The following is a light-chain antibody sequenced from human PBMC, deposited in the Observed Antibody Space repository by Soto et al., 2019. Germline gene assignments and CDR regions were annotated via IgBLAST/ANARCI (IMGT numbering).Light chain of an antibody. CDR1: QSVSSY. J-gene: IGKJ4*01. CDR3: QQRSNWPPLT. V-gene: IGKV3-11*01. Sequence: EIVFTQSPATLSLSPGERATLSCRASQSVSSYLAWYQQKPGQAPRLLIYDASNRATGIPARFSGSGSGTDFTLTIRSLEPEDFAVYYCQQRSNWPPLTFGGGNKVEIK. CDR2: DAS.